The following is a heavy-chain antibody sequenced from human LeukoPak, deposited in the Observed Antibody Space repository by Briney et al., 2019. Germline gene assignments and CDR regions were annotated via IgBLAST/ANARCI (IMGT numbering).Heavy chain of an antibody. J-gene: IGHJ3*02. Sequence: HPGGSLRLSCAASGITVSSYYMSWDRQAPGKGLEWVSVIYGGGGTYYADSAKGRFAISRDNSKNTLYLQISSLRAEDTAIYYCTRHQYDAFEIWGQGTMVTVSS. D-gene: IGHD4-11*01. CDR2: IYGGGGT. CDR1: GITVSSYY. V-gene: IGHV3-53*01. CDR3: TRHQYDAFEI.